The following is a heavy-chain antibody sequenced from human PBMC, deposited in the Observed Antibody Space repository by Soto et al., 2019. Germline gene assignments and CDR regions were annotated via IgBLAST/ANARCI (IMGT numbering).Heavy chain of an antibody. J-gene: IGHJ2*01. CDR2: VTWNSVAT. CDR1: GFIFDNHA. V-gene: IGHV3-9*01. Sequence: PGGSLRLSCTASGFIFDNHAMHWFRQAPGKGLEWVAGVTWNSVATGYADSVKGRFTISRDNAKNSLYLQMNSLSAEDTAVYFCVKEGGMKYFDFWGRGTVVTVSS. CDR3: VKEGGMKYFDF. D-gene: IGHD3-16*01.